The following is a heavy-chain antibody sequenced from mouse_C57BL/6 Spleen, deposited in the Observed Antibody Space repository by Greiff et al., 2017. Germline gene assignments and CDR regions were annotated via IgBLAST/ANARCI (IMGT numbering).Heavy chain of an antibody. Sequence: EVKLVESGPELVKPGASVKISCKASGYTFTDYYMNWVKQSHGKSLEWIGDINPNNGGTSYNQKFKGKATLTVDKSSSTAYMELRSLTSEDSAVYYCAILYGNYVSLVDYWGQGTTLTVSS. J-gene: IGHJ2*01. CDR1: GYTFTDYY. V-gene: IGHV1-26*01. CDR2: INPNNGGT. CDR3: AILYGNYVSLVDY. D-gene: IGHD2-1*01.